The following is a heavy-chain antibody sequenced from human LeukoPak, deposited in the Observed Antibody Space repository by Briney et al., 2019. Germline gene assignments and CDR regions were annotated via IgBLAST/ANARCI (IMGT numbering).Heavy chain of an antibody. J-gene: IGHJ2*01. V-gene: IGHV5-51*01. CDR2: IYPDDSDT. CDR3: ARLGGDTYYFGSASYPNWYFDL. CDR1: GYPFTTYW. D-gene: IGHD3-10*01. Sequence: GESLKISCQASGYPFTTYWIGWVRQMPGKGLECMGIIYPDDSDTTYSPSFQGQVTISADKSFSTAYLQWSSLKASDTAIYYCARLGGDTYYFGSASYPNWYFDLWGRGTLVTVSS.